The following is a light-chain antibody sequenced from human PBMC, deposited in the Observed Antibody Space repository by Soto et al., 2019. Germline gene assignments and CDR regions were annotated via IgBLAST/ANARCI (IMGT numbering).Light chain of an antibody. CDR3: SAFTNRKTYV. V-gene: IGLV2-14*03. CDR1: SSDVGGYSH. Sequence: QSALTQPASVSGSPGQSISISCTGTSSDVGGYSHVSWYQQHPGKVPKVMIYDVSNRPSGVSSRFSGSKSGNTAFLTISGLQAEDEGDFYCSAFTNRKTYVFGTGTKVTVL. J-gene: IGLJ1*01. CDR2: DVS.